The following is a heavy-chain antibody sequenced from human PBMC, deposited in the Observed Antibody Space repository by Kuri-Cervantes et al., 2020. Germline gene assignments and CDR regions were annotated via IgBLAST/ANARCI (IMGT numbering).Heavy chain of an antibody. CDR1: GFTFSSYA. Sequence: GGSLRLSCAASGFTFSSYAMSWVRQAPGKGLEWVSAISGSGGSTYYADSVKGRFTISRDNSKNTLYLQMNSLRAEDTAVYHCIIEGNNSGWYGFVEYWGQGTLVTVSS. J-gene: IGHJ4*02. CDR2: ISGSGGST. CDR3: IIEGNNSGWYGFVEY. V-gene: IGHV3-23*01. D-gene: IGHD6-19*01.